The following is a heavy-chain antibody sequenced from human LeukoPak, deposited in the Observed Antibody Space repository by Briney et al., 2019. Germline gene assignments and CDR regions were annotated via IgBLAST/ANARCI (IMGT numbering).Heavy chain of an antibody. D-gene: IGHD6-19*01. V-gene: IGHV3-20*04. CDR2: INWDGGST. J-gene: IGHJ3*02. CDR1: GFTFDDYG. CDR3: ARTVSSAGWSDDAFDI. Sequence: GGSLRLSCAASGFTFDDYGMSWARQAPGKGLEWVSGINWDGGSTGYADSVKGRFTISRDNAKNFLYLQMYSLRAEDTALYYCARTVSSAGWSDDAFDIWGQGTMVTVSS.